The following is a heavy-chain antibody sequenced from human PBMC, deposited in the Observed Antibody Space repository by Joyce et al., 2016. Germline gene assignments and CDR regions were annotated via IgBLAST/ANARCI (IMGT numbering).Heavy chain of an antibody. Sequence: QVNLVQSGAEVKKPGASVKVSCKASGYSFSDSYIHWVRQAPGQGLQLMGRINPDTGDTIYAQKFQGRVTLTRDTFISTVYMEVSRLRSDDTAVYFCARGPMPPYAFDVWGQGTLVTVST. J-gene: IGHJ3*01. V-gene: IGHV1-2*06. D-gene: IGHD2-2*01. CDR2: INPDTGDT. CDR3: ARGPMPPYAFDV. CDR1: GYSFSDSY.